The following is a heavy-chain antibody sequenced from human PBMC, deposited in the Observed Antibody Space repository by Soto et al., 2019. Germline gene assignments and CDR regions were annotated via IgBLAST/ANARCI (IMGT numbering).Heavy chain of an antibody. V-gene: IGHV3-53*01. Sequence: GGSLRLSCAASGFTVSSNYMSWVRQAPGKGLEWVSVIYSGGSTYYADSVKGRFTISRDNSKSTLYLQMNSLRAEDTAVYYCARTYYYGSGSYYKDYYYYGMDVWGQGTTVTVSS. CDR2: IYSGGST. CDR3: ARTYYYGSGSYYKDYYYYGMDV. CDR1: GFTVSSNY. D-gene: IGHD3-10*01. J-gene: IGHJ6*02.